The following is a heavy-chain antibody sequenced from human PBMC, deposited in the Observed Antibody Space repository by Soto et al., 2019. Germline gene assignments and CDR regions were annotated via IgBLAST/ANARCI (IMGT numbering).Heavy chain of an antibody. Sequence: PSEILSLTCAVYGGSFSGYYWSWIRQPPGKGLEWIGEINHSGSTNYNPSLKSRVTISVDTSKNQFSLKLSSVTAADTAVYYCAGRKRGKAVAGSLGYWGQGTLVTVSS. V-gene: IGHV4-34*01. D-gene: IGHD6-19*01. CDR3: AGRKRGKAVAGSLGY. J-gene: IGHJ4*02. CDR1: GGSFSGYY. CDR2: INHSGST.